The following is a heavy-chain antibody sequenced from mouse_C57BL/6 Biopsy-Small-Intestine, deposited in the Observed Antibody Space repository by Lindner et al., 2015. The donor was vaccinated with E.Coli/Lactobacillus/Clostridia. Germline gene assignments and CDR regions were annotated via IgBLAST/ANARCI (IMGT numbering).Heavy chain of an antibody. D-gene: IGHD3-1*01. Sequence: SVKVSCKVSGYTLTDLSMHWVRQAPGKGLEWMGGFDPEDDETIYAQKFQGRVTMTEDTSTDTAYMELSSLRSEDTAVYYCATVNPSIAARSDALDIWGQGTMVTVSS. CDR1: GYTLTDLS. CDR2: FDPEDDET. V-gene: IGHV1-18*01. J-gene: IGHJ3*01. CDR3: ATVNPSIAARSDALDI.